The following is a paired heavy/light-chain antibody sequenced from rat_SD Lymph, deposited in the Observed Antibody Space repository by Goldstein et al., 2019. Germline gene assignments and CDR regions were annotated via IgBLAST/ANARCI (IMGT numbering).Heavy chain of an antibody. J-gene: IGHJ2*01. V-gene: IGHV5-34*01. Sequence: EVQLVESGGGLVQPGRSLKLSCLASGFTFSNYGMNWIRQAPGKGLEWVASISSSSSYIYYADTVKGRFTISRDNAKNTLYLQMTSLRSEDTALYYCARRDPFDYWGQGVMVTVSS. CDR2: ISSSSSYI. CDR1: GFTFSNYG. CDR3: ARRDPFDY.
Light chain of an antibody. CDR2: YAS. J-gene: IGKJ5*01. Sequence: NIVMTQSPKSMSISVGDRVTMNCKASQNVGNNIAWYQQKPGQSPKLLIYYASNRYTGVPDRFTGGGYGTDFTLTINSVQAEDAAFYYCQRIYNSPLTFGSGTKLEIK. V-gene: IGKV6S5*01. CDR3: QRIYNSPLT. CDR1: QNVGNN.